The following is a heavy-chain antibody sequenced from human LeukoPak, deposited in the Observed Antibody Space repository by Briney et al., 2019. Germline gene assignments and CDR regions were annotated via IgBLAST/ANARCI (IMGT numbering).Heavy chain of an antibody. J-gene: IGHJ6*02. Sequence: GGSLRLSCAASGFSLRNYWMSWVRQAPGKGLEWVANINQDGSDKYYVDSVMGRFTISKDNAKNSVYLQMNSLRPEDTAIYYCAWYGVTYGLEVWGQGTTVTASS. CDR2: INQDGSDK. CDR1: GFSLRNYW. D-gene: IGHD3-10*01. V-gene: IGHV3-7*01. CDR3: AWYGVTYGLEV.